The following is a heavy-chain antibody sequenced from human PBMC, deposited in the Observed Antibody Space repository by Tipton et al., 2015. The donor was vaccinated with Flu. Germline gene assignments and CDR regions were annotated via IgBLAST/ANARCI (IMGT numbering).Heavy chain of an antibody. CDR3: ARRDYTTCVSEPKNWFDP. J-gene: IGHJ5*02. V-gene: IGHV4-38-2*02. Sequence: TLSLTCTVSGDSITSDYYWGWIRQPPGKGLEWIGHIFHTGSTYYNPSLKGRVTLSVDRSKNQFSLRVISVTAADTAVYYCARRDYTTCVSEPKNWFDPWGQGTLVTVSA. CDR2: IFHTGST. D-gene: IGHD4-11*01. CDR1: GDSITSDYY.